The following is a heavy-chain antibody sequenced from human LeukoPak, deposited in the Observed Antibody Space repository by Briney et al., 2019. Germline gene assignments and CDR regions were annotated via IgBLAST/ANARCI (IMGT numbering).Heavy chain of an antibody. CDR2: ISYDGSNK. V-gene: IGHV3-30*03. J-gene: IGHJ4*02. Sequence: GGSLRLSCAAYGFNFSSYGMNWVRQAPGKGLDWAAVISYDGSNKYYADSVKGRFTISRDKSKNTLYLQMNSLRAEDTAVYYCAREEYCSGGSCYTGLDYWGQGTLVTVSS. CDR1: GFNFSSYG. D-gene: IGHD2-15*01. CDR3: AREEYCSGGSCYTGLDY.